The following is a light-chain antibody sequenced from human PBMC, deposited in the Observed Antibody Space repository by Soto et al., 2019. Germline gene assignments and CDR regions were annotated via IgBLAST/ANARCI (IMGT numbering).Light chain of an antibody. CDR2: AAS. CDR3: QQYGSSRT. CDR1: QSVSNNY. Sequence: EIVLTQSPGTLSLSPGERATLSCRASQSVSNNYLAWHQQPPGPPPRLLIYAASNRATGIPDRFSGSGSATDFPLTISRLEPEDFAVYYCQQYGSSRTFGQGTKVDIK. J-gene: IGKJ1*01. V-gene: IGKV3-20*01.